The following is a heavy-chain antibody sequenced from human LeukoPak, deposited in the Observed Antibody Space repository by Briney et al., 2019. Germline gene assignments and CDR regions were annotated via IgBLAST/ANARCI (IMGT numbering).Heavy chain of an antibody. J-gene: IGHJ6*03. CDR1: GFSLNTYG. V-gene: IGHV3-30*02. Sequence: GGSLRLSCAVSGFSLNTYGMHWVRQAPGKGLEWVAFIRYDAINKYYADSVKGRFTISRDNSKNTVYLQMNSLRTEDTAVYYCAKTVGASTFYYYMDVWGKGTTVTVTS. CDR2: IRYDAINK. D-gene: IGHD1-26*01. CDR3: AKTVGASTFYYYMDV.